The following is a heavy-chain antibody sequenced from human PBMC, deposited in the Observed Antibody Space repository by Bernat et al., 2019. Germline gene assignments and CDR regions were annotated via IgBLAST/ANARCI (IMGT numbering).Heavy chain of an antibody. Sequence: EVQLVESGGGLVQPGGSLRLSCAASGFTFSSYSMNWVRQAPGKGLEWVSYISSSSSTIYYADSVKGRFTISRDNAENSLYLQMNSLRDEDTAVYYCASLGYCSGGSCHDFDYWGQGTLVTVSS. D-gene: IGHD2-15*01. V-gene: IGHV3-48*02. CDR1: GFTFSSYS. J-gene: IGHJ4*02. CDR3: ASLGYCSGGSCHDFDY. CDR2: ISSSSSTI.